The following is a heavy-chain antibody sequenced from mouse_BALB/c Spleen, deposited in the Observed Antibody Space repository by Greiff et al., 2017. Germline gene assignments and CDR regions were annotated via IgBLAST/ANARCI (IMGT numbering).Heavy chain of an antibody. CDR3: ARLPSYYGSSYCDY. CDR1: GFTFSSFG. CDR2: ISSGSSTI. D-gene: IGHD1-1*01. V-gene: IGHV5-17*02. J-gene: IGHJ2*01. Sequence: EVKVVESGGGLVQPGGSRKLSCAASGFTFSSFGMHWVRQAPEKGLEWVAYISSGSSTIYYADTVKGRFTISRDNPKNTLFLQMTSLRSEDTAMYYCARLPSYYGSSYCDYWGQGTTLTVSS.